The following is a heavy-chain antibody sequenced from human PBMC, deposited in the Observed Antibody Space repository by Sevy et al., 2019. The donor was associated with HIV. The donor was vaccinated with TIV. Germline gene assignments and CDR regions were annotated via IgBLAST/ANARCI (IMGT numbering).Heavy chain of an antibody. CDR2: IIPIFGTA. CDR1: GGTFSSYA. J-gene: IGHJ4*02. CDR3: ARDPEYGGNPYLDY. Sequence: ASLKVSCKASGGTFSSYAISWVRQAPGQGLEWMGGIIPIFGTANYAQKFQGRVTITADESTSTAYMELSSLRSEDTAVYYCARDPEYGGNPYLDYWGQGTLVTVSS. V-gene: IGHV1-69*13. D-gene: IGHD2-15*01.